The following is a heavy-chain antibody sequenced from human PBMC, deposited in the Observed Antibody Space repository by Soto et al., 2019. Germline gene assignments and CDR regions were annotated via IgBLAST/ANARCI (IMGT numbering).Heavy chain of an antibody. Sequence: QVYLVQSGAEVKKPGASVKISCKASGYTFTRYAIHWVRQAPGQSLEWMGWINPGSGRAPYSQNFQDNDNNTSDTSATAVYIGLSSLRTEDTAVYFCAREDGSTSNCDSWGHGTLVTVSS. CDR1: GYTFTRYA. CDR3: AREDGSTSNCDS. D-gene: IGHD1-1*01. V-gene: IGHV1-3*01. CDR2: INPGSGRA. J-gene: IGHJ5*01.